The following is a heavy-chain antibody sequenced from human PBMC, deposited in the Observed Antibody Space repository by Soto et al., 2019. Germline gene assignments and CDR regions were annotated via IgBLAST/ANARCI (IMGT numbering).Heavy chain of an antibody. V-gene: IGHV3-23*01. CDR3: AKPDYGDYYYFDY. CDR2: ISGSGGST. D-gene: IGHD4-17*01. J-gene: IGHJ4*02. Sequence: GGSLRLSCAASESIVSNNYMSWVRQAPGKGLEWVSAISGSGGSTYYADSVKGRFTISRDNSKNTLYLQMNSLRAEDTAVYYCAKPDYGDYYYFDYWGQGTLVTVS. CDR1: ESIVSNNY.